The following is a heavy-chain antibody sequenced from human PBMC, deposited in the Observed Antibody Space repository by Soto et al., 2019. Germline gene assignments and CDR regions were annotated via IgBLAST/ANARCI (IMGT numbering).Heavy chain of an antibody. CDR2: AYHSGST. Sequence: PSETLSLTCAVSGGFTSTNNWWSWVRQPPGKGLEWIGDAYHSGSTEYNPSLKSRVSISVDKSKNQISLKLTSATAADTAVYFCTREYCGGDCVLDHWGQGTLVTVSS. V-gene: IGHV4-4*02. J-gene: IGHJ4*02. CDR1: GGFTSTNNW. CDR3: TREYCGGDCVLDH. D-gene: IGHD2-21*02.